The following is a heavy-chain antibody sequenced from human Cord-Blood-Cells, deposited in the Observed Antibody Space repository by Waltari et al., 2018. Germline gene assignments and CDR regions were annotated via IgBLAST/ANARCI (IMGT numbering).Heavy chain of an antibody. CDR3: ARGEIGRDPNSPHDAFDI. CDR1: GGTFSSYA. Sequence: QVQLVQSGAEVKKPGSSVKVSCKASGGTFSSYAISWVRQAPGQGLEWMGGIIPIFGTANYAQKFQGRVTITADESTSTAYMELSSLRSEDTAVYYCARGEIGRDPNSPHDAFDIWGQGTMVTVSS. V-gene: IGHV1-69*01. D-gene: IGHD7-27*01. J-gene: IGHJ3*02. CDR2: IIPIFGTA.